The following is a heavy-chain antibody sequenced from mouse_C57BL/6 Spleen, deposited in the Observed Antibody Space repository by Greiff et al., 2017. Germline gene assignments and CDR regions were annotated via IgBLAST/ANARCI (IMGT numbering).Heavy chain of an antibody. V-gene: IGHV1-4*01. D-gene: IGHD4-1*01. CDR2: INPSSGYT. J-gene: IGHJ3*01. CDR1: GYTFTSYT. Sequence: QVTLKESGAELARPGASVKMSCKASGYTFTSYTMHWVKQRPGQGLEWIGYINPSSGYTKYNQKFKDKATLTADKSSSTAYMQLSSLTSEDSAVYYCARWDAWFAYWGQGTLVTVSA. CDR3: ARWDAWFAY.